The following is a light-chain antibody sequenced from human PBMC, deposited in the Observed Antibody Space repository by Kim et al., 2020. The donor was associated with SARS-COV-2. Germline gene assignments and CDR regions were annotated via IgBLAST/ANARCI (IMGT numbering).Light chain of an antibody. J-gene: IGKJ4*01. Sequence: ASVGCRLTLTCRASQGISNSLAWYQQRLGKAPNLLLSATSKLERGVPSRFSGSGSGTTYTLTISNLQPEDLATYYCQQYYSHPLTFGGGTKVDIK. CDR2: ATS. CDR3: QQYYSHPLT. V-gene: IGKV1-NL1*01. CDR1: QGISNS.